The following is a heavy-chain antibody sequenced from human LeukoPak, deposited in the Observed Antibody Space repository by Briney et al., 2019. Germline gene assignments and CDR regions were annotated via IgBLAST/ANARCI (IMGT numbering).Heavy chain of an antibody. Sequence: ASVKVSCKTAGYTFITSYTHWVRQAPGQGLGWRGMINPIDGNTNRPQKFRGRLTVTRDTSTSTVYMELSSLTSEDTAVYYCAREPTSGSLYFDYWGQGTLVTVSS. CDR2: INPIDGNT. CDR1: GYTFITSY. D-gene: IGHD1-26*01. J-gene: IGHJ4*02. CDR3: AREPTSGSLYFDY. V-gene: IGHV1-46*01.